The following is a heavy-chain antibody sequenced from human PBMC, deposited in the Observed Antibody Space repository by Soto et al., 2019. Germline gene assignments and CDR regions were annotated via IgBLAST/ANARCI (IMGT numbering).Heavy chain of an antibody. D-gene: IGHD2-2*01. CDR3: ARATGSNHPFDY. CDR1: GFTFSTYW. Sequence: EVQLVESGGGLVQPGGSLRLSCAATGFTFSTYWMHWVRQGPGKGLVWVSRISTDGSRTTYADSVKGRFTISRDNAKNTLYLQLNSLRAEETAVYYCARATGSNHPFDYWGQGSLVSVSS. CDR2: ISTDGSRT. J-gene: IGHJ4*02. V-gene: IGHV3-74*01.